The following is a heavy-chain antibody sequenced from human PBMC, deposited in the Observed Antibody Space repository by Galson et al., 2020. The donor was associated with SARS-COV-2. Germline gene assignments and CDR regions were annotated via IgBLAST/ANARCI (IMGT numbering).Heavy chain of an antibody. CDR3: ARELQIFGVAEYYFDY. V-gene: IGHV3-30-3*01. D-gene: IGHD3-3*01. J-gene: IGHJ4*02. CDR1: GFTFSSYA. Sequence: GGSLRLSCAASGFTFSSYAMHWVRQAPGKGLEWVAVISYDGSNKYYADSVKGRFTISRDNSKNTLYLQMNSLRAEDTAVYYCARELQIFGVAEYYFDYWGQGTLVTVSS. CDR2: ISYDGSNK.